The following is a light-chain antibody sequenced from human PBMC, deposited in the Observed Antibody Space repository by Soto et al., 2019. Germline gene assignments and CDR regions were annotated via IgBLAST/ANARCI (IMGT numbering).Light chain of an antibody. J-gene: IGLJ2*01. CDR3: CSYTSRSTLV. CDR1: NSDVGGFNY. V-gene: IGLV2-14*01. Sequence: QSVLTQPASVSGSPGQSITISYTGTNSDVGGFNYVSWYQQHPDKAPKLIIFEVTDRPSGVSNRFSGSKSGNTASLTISGLQSEDEAEYYCCSYTSRSTLVFGGGTKLTVL. CDR2: EVT.